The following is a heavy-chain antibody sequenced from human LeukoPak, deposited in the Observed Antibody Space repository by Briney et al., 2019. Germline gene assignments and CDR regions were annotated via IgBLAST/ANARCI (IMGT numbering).Heavy chain of an antibody. V-gene: IGHV3-53*01. J-gene: IGHJ4*02. D-gene: IGHD2-2*01. CDR2: IYSGDTA. Sequence: QTGGSLRLSCAASGFIVSSNYMSWVRQVPGKGLEWVSVIYSGDTAFYADSVKGRFTVSRDNSRNTLYLQMNSLRAEDTAMYYCARLRGYCSTNTCYPLGYWGQGTLVTVSS. CDR1: GFIVSSNY. CDR3: ARLRGYCSTNTCYPLGY.